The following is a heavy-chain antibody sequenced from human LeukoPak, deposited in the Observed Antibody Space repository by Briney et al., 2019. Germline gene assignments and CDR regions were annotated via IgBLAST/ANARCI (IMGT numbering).Heavy chain of an antibody. Sequence: GGSLRLSCAASGFTFSSYAMSWVRQAPGKGLEGVSGISGSGSSTYYADSVKGRFTISRDSSKSTLYLQMNSLRAEDTALYYCAKSHGLIVVVAATGSWGQGTLVTVSS. CDR3: AKSHGLIVVVAATGS. V-gene: IGHV3-23*01. D-gene: IGHD2-15*01. CDR2: ISGSGSST. CDR1: GFTFSSYA. J-gene: IGHJ5*02.